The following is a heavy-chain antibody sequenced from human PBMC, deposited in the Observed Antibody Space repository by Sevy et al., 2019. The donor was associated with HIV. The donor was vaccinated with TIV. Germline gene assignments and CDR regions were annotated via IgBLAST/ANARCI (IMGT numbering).Heavy chain of an antibody. J-gene: IGHJ6*02. V-gene: IGHV3-23*01. D-gene: IGHD3-3*01. CDR2: ISGSGGST. CDR3: ARRPDLGVVILTGVLDV. CDR1: GFSVSRYA. Sequence: GGSLRLSCAASGFSVSRYAMSWVRQTPGKGLQWVSVISGSGGSTYYADSVKGRFTIFRDNSRNTVYLQMNSMRAEDTAVYYCARRPDLGVVILTGVLDVWGQGTTVTVSS.